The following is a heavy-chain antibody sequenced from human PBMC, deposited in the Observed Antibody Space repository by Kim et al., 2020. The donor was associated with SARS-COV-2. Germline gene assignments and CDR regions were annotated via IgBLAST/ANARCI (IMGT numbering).Heavy chain of an antibody. CDR3: AREHPESLTRLQP. Sequence: ASVKVSCKASGYTFIGYYIHWVRQAPGQGLEWMGRMNPKVGDTNYAQKFQGRVTMTRDTSISTAFMELSRLPSDGTPVYYCAREHPESLTRLQPWGQGTL. CDR2: MNPKVGDT. D-gene: IGHD2-15*01. CDR1: GYTFIGYY. V-gene: IGHV1-2*06. J-gene: IGHJ5*01.